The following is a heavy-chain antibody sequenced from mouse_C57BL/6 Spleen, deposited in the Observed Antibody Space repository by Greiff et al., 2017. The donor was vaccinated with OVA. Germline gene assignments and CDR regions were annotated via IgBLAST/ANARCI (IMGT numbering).Heavy chain of an antibody. CDR1: GYTFTSYG. V-gene: IGHV1-81*01. Sequence: QVQLQQSGAELARPGASVKLSCKASGYTFTSYGISWVKQRTGQGLEWIGEIYPRSGNTYYNEKFKGKATLTADKSSSTAYMELRRLTSEDSAVYFCARRETMVTTDGSYAMDYWGQGTSVTVSS. J-gene: IGHJ4*01. CDR3: ARRETMVTTDGSYAMDY. D-gene: IGHD2-2*01. CDR2: IYPRSGNT.